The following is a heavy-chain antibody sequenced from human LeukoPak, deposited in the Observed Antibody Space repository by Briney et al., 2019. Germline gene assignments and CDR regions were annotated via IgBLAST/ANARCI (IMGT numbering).Heavy chain of an antibody. Sequence: SETLSLTCTVSGGSISSSSYYWSWIRQPPGKGLEWIGEINHSGSTNYSPSLKSRVTISVDTSKNQFSLKLSSVTAADTAVYYCARGRYDDSSGYYNWFDPWGQGTLVTVSS. CDR2: INHSGST. V-gene: IGHV4-39*07. D-gene: IGHD3-22*01. CDR3: ARGRYDDSSGYYNWFDP. CDR1: GGSISSSSYY. J-gene: IGHJ5*02.